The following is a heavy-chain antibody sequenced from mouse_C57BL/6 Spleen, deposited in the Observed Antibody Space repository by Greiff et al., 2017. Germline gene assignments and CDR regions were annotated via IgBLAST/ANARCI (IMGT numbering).Heavy chain of an antibody. D-gene: IGHD1-2*01. Sequence: VQLQQSGPELVKPGASVKISCKASGYSFTDYNMNWVKQSNGKSLEWIGVINPNYGTTSYNQKFKCKATLTVDQSSSTAYMQLNSLTSEDSAVYYCANSLLRQGGTWFAYWGQGTLVTVSA. CDR3: ANSLLRQGGTWFAY. J-gene: IGHJ3*01. CDR1: GYSFTDYN. V-gene: IGHV1-39*01. CDR2: INPNYGTT.